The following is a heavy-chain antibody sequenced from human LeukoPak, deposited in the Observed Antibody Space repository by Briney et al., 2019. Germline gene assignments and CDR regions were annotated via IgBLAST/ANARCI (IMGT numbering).Heavy chain of an antibody. D-gene: IGHD6-19*01. J-gene: IGHJ5*02. CDR1: GGSISSYY. Sequence: KPSETLSLTCTVSGGSISSYYWSWIRQPPGKGLEWIGYIYYSGSTNYNPSLKSRVTISVDTSKNQFFLKLSSVTAADTAVYYCARVAGLNSSGWYRANWFDPWGQGTLVTVSS. CDR3: ARVAGLNSSGWYRANWFDP. V-gene: IGHV4-59*01. CDR2: IYYSGST.